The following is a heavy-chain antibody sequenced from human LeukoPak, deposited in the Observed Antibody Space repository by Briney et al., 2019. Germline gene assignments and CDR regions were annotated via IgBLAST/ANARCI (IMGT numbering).Heavy chain of an antibody. CDR1: GFTFSSYS. V-gene: IGHV3-21*06. J-gene: IGHJ6*02. Sequence: GGSLRLSCAASGFTFSSYSMNWVRQAPGKGLEWVSSITSSSSNIYYADSMKGRFTISRDNAKNSLYLQMNSLRAEDTAVYYCARGGQQLDTWYYGMDVWGQGTTVTVSS. D-gene: IGHD6-13*01. CDR3: ARGGQQLDTWYYGMDV. CDR2: ITSSSSNI.